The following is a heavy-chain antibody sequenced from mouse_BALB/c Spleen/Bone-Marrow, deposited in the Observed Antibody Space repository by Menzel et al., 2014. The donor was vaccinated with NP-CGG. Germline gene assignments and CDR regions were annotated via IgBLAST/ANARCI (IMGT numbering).Heavy chain of an antibody. CDR2: IRNKANGYTT. CDR1: GFTFTDYY. J-gene: IGHJ3*01. D-gene: IGHD1-2*01. Sequence: DVQLVESGGGLVQPGGSLRLSCATPGFTFTDYYMSWVRQPPGKALEWLGFIRNKANGYTTEYSASVKGRFTISRDNSQSILYLQMNTLRAEDSATYYCARDIGLRLRFAYWGQGTLVTVSA. V-gene: IGHV7-3*02. CDR3: ARDIGLRLRFAY.